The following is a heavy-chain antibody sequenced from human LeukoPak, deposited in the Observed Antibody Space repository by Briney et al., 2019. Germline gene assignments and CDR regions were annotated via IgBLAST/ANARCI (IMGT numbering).Heavy chain of an antibody. Sequence: GGSLRLSFAASGFTFSSYWMSWVRQAPGKGLDWVAVIWHDGSKKYYVDSVKGRFTISRDNSKNTLYLQMNSLRAEDTAVYFCARARFCSSGSCPYDFGVDVWGQGTTVTVSS. CDR1: GFTFSSYW. D-gene: IGHD2-15*01. V-gene: IGHV3-33*08. CDR3: ARARFCSSGSCPYDFGVDV. CDR2: IWHDGSKK. J-gene: IGHJ6*02.